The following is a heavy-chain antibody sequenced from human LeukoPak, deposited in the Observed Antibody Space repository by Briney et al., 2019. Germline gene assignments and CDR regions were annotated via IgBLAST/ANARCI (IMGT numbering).Heavy chain of an antibody. V-gene: IGHV3-7*01. CDR2: IKQDGSEK. J-gene: IGHJ4*02. CDR1: GFTFSSYW. Sequence: GGSLRLSCAASGFTFSSYWMSWVRQAPGKGLEWVADIKQDGSEKYYVDSVKGRFTISRDNAKNSLYLQMNSLRAEDAAMYYCAREWELLRPVLYYFDYWGQGTLVTVSS. CDR3: AREWELLRPVLYYFDY. D-gene: IGHD1-26*01.